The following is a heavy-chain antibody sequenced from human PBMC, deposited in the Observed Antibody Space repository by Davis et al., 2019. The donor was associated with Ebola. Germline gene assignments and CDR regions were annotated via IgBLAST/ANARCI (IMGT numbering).Heavy chain of an antibody. V-gene: IGHV4-34*01. J-gene: IGHJ3*02. Sequence: MPGGSLRLSCAVYGGSFSGYYWSWIRQPPGKGLEWIGEINHSGSTNYNPSLKSRVTISVDTSKNQFSLKLSSVTAADTAVYYCARVLGAFDIWGQGTMVTVSS. CDR3: ARVLGAFDI. CDR2: INHSGST. D-gene: IGHD2-15*01. CDR1: GGSFSGYY.